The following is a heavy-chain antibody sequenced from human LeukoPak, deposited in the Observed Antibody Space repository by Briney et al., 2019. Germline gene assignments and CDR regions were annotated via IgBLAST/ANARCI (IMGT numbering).Heavy chain of an antibody. J-gene: IGHJ6*03. CDR1: GFTFSSYA. V-gene: IGHV3-30*04. Sequence: GGSLRLSCAASGFTFSSYAMHWVRQAPGKGLEWVAVISYDGSNKYYADSVKGRFTISRDNSKNTLYLQMNSLRAEDTAVYYCAKERPRFLEWLLNYYYYYMDVWGKGTTVTVSS. D-gene: IGHD3-3*01. CDR2: ISYDGSNK. CDR3: AKERPRFLEWLLNYYYYYMDV.